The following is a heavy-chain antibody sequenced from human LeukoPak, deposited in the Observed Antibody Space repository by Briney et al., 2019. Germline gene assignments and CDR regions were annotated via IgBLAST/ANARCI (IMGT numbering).Heavy chain of an antibody. CDR2: ISTSGSTI. Sequence: TGGSLRLSCAASGFTFSSYSMNWVRQAPGKGLEWVSYISTSGSTIFYADSVKGRFTISRDNAKNSLYLQMNSLRAEDTAVYFCARETDSTLFDYWGQGTLVTVSS. CDR1: GFTFSSYS. CDR3: ARETDSTLFDY. J-gene: IGHJ4*02. D-gene: IGHD2-2*01. V-gene: IGHV3-48*04.